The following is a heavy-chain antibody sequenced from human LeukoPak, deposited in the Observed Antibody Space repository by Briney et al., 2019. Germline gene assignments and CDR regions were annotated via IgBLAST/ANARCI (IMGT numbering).Heavy chain of an antibody. CDR2: ISSNGGST. Sequence: GGSLRLSCAASGFTFSSYAMHWVRQAPGKGLEYVSAISSNGGSTYYANSVKGRLTISRDNSKNTLYLQMGSLRAEDMAVYYCARDLHPRYSSSYDYYYYMDVWGKGTTVTVSS. CDR3: ARDLHPRYSSSYDYYYYMDV. CDR1: GFTFSSYA. D-gene: IGHD6-6*01. J-gene: IGHJ6*03. V-gene: IGHV3-64*01.